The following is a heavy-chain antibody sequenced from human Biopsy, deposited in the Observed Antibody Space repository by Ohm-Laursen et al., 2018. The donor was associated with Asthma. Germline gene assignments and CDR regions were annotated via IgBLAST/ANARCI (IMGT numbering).Heavy chain of an antibody. CDR2: MYYRGTT. V-gene: IGHV4-31*03. CDR1: GDSISNGGYY. Sequence: SHTLSLTCTVSGDSISNGGYYWSWIRQHPGKGLERIGYMYYRGTTHYNPSLNSRVAILVDTSKTQFSLKVNSVTAADTAVYYCARSVEYDYDSSGYYFDYWGQGTLVTVSS. D-gene: IGHD3-22*01. J-gene: IGHJ4*02. CDR3: ARSVEYDYDSSGYYFDY.